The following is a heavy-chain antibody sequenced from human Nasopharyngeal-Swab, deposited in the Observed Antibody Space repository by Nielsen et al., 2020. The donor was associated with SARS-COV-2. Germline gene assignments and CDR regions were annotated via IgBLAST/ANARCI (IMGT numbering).Heavy chain of an antibody. J-gene: IGHJ3*02. CDR1: GFTFSDYY. Sequence: GESLKISCAASGFTFSDYYMSWIRQAPGKGLEWVSYISSSGSTIYYADSVKGRFTISRDNAKNSLYLQMNSLRAEDTAVYYCARGLYGDKDAFDIWGQGTMVTVSS. CDR2: ISSSGSTI. V-gene: IGHV3-11*01. CDR3: ARGLYGDKDAFDI. D-gene: IGHD4-17*01.